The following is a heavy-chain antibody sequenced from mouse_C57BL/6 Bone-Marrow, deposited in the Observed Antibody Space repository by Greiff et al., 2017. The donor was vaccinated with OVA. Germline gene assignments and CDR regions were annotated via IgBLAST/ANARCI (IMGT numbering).Heavy chain of an antibody. CDR2: IYPGDGDT. J-gene: IGHJ2*01. CDR3: ARHEDGYYASYFDY. Sequence: LMEPGASVKISCKASGYAFSSSWMNWVKQRPGKGLEWIGRIYPGDGDTNYNGKFKGKATLTADKSSSTAYMQLSSLTSEDSAVYFCARHEDGYYASYFDYGGQGTTLTVSS. V-gene: IGHV1-82*01. D-gene: IGHD2-3*01. CDR1: GYAFSSSW.